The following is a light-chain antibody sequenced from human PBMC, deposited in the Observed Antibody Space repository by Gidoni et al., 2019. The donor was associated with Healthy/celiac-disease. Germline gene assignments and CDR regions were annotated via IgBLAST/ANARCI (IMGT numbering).Light chain of an antibody. CDR3: QKHNSGWT. J-gene: IGKJ1*01. V-gene: IGKV1-27*01. CDR1: QGISNY. CDR2: AAY. Sequence: DIRMTQSPSSLSASVGDRVTITCRACQGISNYFAWYQQKPGQVPKLLSYAAYTLQSGVPSRFSGSGSGSDFTLNISSLQPEDVATYYCQKHNSGWTFGQGTKVEIK.